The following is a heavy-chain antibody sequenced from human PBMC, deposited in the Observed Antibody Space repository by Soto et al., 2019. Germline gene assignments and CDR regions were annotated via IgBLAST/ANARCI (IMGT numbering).Heavy chain of an antibody. Sequence: QVQLQESGPGLVKPSQTLSLTCTVSGGSISSGDYYWSWIRQPPGKGLEWIGYIDYSGSTYYNPSLRSRLTISVDTSKNQYPLKLSSVTAADTAVYYCARGGRTIFGRYFDYWGQGTLVTVSS. J-gene: IGHJ4*02. D-gene: IGHD3-3*01. CDR2: IDYSGST. CDR1: GGSISSGDYY. V-gene: IGHV4-30-4*01. CDR3: ARGGRTIFGRYFDY.